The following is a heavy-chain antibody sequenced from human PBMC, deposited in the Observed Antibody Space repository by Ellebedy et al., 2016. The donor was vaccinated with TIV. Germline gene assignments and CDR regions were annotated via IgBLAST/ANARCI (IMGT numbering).Heavy chain of an antibody. J-gene: IGHJ4*02. Sequence: ASVKVSXXASGYSFTDNYVHWVRQAPGQGLEWMGMINPKGGSASYAQKFQGGVTMTSDTSTATVYMGLSSLRSEDTAVYYCARGAVESSGYCDSWGQGTLVIVS. CDR1: GYSFTDNY. CDR3: ARGAVESSGYCDS. D-gene: IGHD3-22*01. V-gene: IGHV1-46*01. CDR2: INPKGGSA.